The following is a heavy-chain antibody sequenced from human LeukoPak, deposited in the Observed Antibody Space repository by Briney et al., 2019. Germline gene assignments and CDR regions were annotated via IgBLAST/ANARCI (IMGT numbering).Heavy chain of an antibody. J-gene: IGHJ4*02. CDR3: SRVGPSGAEAFDY. D-gene: IGHD6-13*01. V-gene: IGHV1-8*03. Sequence: ASVKVSCKASGYTFTSYDINWVRQATGQGLEWMGWMNPNSGNTGYAQKFQGRVTITRNTSISTAYMELSSLRSEDTAVYYCSRVGPSGAEAFDYWGQGTLVTVSS. CDR1: GYTFTSYD. CDR2: MNPNSGNT.